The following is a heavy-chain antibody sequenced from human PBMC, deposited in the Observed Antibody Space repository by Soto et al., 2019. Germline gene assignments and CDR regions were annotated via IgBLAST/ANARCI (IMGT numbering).Heavy chain of an antibody. D-gene: IGHD6-19*01. CDR3: ARHDGFSSGWAFDY. Sequence: ETLSLTCAVSGGPMSSRTYSWGWIRQPPGKSLEWIGTIYYHGNTYSNPSLKSRVTISVDTSNNQLSLRLRSVTAADTAIYYCARHDGFSSGWAFDYWGHGTLVTVS. CDR1: GGPMSSRTYS. J-gene: IGHJ4*01. V-gene: IGHV4-39*01. CDR2: IYYHGNT.